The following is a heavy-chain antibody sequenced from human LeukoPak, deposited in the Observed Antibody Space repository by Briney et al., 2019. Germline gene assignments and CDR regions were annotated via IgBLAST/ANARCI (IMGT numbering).Heavy chain of an antibody. Sequence: PGGPLRLSCAASGFTFSSYSMNWVRQAPGKGLEWVSSINAGGDDTHCADSAKGRFTISRDNSKNTLYLQMNSLRAEDTALYFCAKRQLERKFYFEYWGQGTLVTVSS. J-gene: IGHJ4*02. D-gene: IGHD1-1*01. CDR1: GFTFSSYS. CDR3: AKRQLERKFYFEY. V-gene: IGHV3-23*01. CDR2: INAGGDDT.